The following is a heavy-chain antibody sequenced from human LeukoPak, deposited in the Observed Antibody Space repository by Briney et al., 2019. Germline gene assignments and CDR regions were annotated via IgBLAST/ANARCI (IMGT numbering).Heavy chain of an antibody. CDR1: GFTFSSYA. J-gene: IGHJ4*02. D-gene: IGHD3-10*01. CDR2: ISSNGGNT. Sequence: PGGSLRLSCAASGFTFSSYATHWVRQAPGKGLEYVSAISSNGGNTYYANSVKGRFTISRDNSKDTLYLQMGSLRAEDMAVYYCARNAMARGSHFDYWGQGTLVAVSS. V-gene: IGHV3-64*01. CDR3: ARNAMARGSHFDY.